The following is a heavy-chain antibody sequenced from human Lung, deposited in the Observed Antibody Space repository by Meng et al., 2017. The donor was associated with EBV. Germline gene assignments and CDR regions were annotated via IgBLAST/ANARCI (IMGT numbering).Heavy chain of an antibody. J-gene: IGHJ2*01. Sequence: QIPLQQPSPGLVKPSLTLSLTCFISGDSVSSSSAAWTWIRQYPSRGLEWLGRTYYRSKWYNDYAVFVKSRITINPDTSKNQFSLQLNSVTPEDTAVYYCARGATSVFDLWGRGTLVTVSS. V-gene: IGHV6-1*01. CDR1: GDSVSSSSAA. CDR2: TYYRSKWYN. CDR3: ARGATSVFDL.